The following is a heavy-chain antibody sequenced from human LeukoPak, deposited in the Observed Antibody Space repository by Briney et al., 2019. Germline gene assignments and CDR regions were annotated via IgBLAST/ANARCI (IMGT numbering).Heavy chain of an antibody. J-gene: IGHJ4*02. CDR2: ISVGVYNT. Sequence: GGALRLSCAASGFTFSNYGMSWVSQAPGKGLEWDSCISVGVYNTYYADSVYGRFTISRDNSKNTLYLQMNSLRAEDTAVYYCANLPRHYYDSSGYSYWGQGTLVTVSS. V-gene: IGHV3-23*01. D-gene: IGHD3-22*01. CDR3: ANLPRHYYDSSGYSY. CDR1: GFTFSNYG.